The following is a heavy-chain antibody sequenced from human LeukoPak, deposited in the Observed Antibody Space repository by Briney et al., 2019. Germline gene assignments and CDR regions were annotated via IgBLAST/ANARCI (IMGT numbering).Heavy chain of an antibody. J-gene: IGHJ5*02. CDR3: ARHTLVTSISTYNWLDP. Sequence: SGTLSLTCAVSGGSISSSNWWSWVRQPPGKGLEWIGEIYHSGSTNYNPSLKSRVTISVDKSKNQFSLNLNSVTAADTAAYYCARHTLVTSISTYNWLDPWGQGTLVTVSS. V-gene: IGHV4-4*02. D-gene: IGHD2-21*02. CDR1: GGSISSSNW. CDR2: IYHSGST.